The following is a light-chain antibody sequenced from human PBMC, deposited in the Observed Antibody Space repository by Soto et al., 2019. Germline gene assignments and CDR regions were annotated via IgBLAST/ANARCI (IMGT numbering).Light chain of an antibody. Sequence: QSALTQPASVSGSPGQSITISCTGTSSDVGGYNYVSGYQQHPGKAPKLMIYDVSNRPSGVSNRFSGSKSGNTASLTISGLQAEDEADYYCSSYRSSSTLGGVFGTGTKLTVL. J-gene: IGLJ1*01. CDR3: SSYRSSSTLGGV. CDR2: DVS. V-gene: IGLV2-14*01. CDR1: SSDVGGYNY.